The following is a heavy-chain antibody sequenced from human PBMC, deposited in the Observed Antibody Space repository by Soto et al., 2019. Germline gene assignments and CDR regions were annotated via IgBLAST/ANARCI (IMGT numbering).Heavy chain of an antibody. CDR1: GFTVSSKY. J-gene: IGHJ4*02. Sequence: RLSCAASGFTVSSKYMTWVRQAPGKGLEWVSLIQSGGSTYYADSVKGRFTISRDNSKNTLYLQMNSLRAEDTAVYYCAKVRVVVAAKYFDYWGQGTLVTVSS. CDR2: IQSGGST. CDR3: AKVRVVVAAKYFDY. D-gene: IGHD2-15*01. V-gene: IGHV3-53*01.